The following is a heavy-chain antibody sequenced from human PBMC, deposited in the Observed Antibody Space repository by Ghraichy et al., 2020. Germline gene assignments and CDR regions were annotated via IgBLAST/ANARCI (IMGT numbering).Heavy chain of an antibody. CDR3: AGSPTQRYCSSTSCYEFHYYYYMDV. D-gene: IGHD2-2*01. CDR2: ISYDGSNK. Sequence: GGSLRLSCAASGFTFSSYAMHWVRQAPGKGLEWVAVISYDGSNKYYADSVKGRFTISRDNSKNTLYLQMNSLRAEDTAVYYCAGSPTQRYCSSTSCYEFHYYYYMDVWGKGTTVTVSS. CDR1: GFTFSSYA. V-gene: IGHV3-30-3*01. J-gene: IGHJ6*03.